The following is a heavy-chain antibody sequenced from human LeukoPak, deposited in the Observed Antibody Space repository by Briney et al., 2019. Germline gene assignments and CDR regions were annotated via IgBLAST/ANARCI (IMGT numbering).Heavy chain of an antibody. CDR3: VRVDFWSGYPENWFDP. J-gene: IGHJ5*02. D-gene: IGHD3-3*01. V-gene: IGHV1-8*01. Sequence: ASVKVSCKASGYTFTSYDINWVRQATGQGLEWMGWMNPNSGDTGYAQKFQGRVTMTRDTSISTAYMELSSLRFEDTAVYYCVRVDFWSGYPENWFDPWGQGTLVTVSS. CDR2: MNPNSGDT. CDR1: GYTFTSYD.